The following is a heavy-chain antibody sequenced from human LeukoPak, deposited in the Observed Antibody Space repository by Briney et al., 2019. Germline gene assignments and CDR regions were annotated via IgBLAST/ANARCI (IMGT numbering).Heavy chain of an antibody. J-gene: IGHJ4*02. CDR3: ARAEEGKQLWPNYFDY. D-gene: IGHD5-18*01. CDR2: IYYSGST. Sequence: SETLSLTCTVSGGSISSSSYYWGWIRQPPGKGLEWIGSIYYSGSTYYNPSLKSRVTISVDTSKNQFSLKLSSVTAADTAVYYCARAEEGKQLWPNYFDYWGQGTLVTVSS. V-gene: IGHV4-39*01. CDR1: GGSISSSSYY.